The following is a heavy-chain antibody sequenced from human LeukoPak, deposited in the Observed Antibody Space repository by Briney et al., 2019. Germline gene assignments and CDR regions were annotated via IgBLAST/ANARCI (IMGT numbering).Heavy chain of an antibody. J-gene: IGHJ4*02. V-gene: IGHV1-2*06. D-gene: IGHD2/OR15-2a*01. CDR2: IKPNSGGK. CDR3: ARDLSPVEAWGYY. Sequence: GASLRVSCKGSGYTFTGDYMYWVRDSPGQGRECMGRIKPNSGGKSCAQKLQGRVTMTRDTPISTAYMGLSRLRSDDTAVYYCARDLSPVEAWGYYWGQGTLVTVSS. CDR1: GYTFTGDY.